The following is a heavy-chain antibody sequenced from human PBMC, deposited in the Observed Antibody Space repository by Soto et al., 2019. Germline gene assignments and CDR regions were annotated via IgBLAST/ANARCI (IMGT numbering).Heavy chain of an antibody. CDR1: GGSISSGGYY. CDR2: IYYSGST. Sequence: SETLSLTCTVSGGSISSGGYYWSWIRQHPGKGLEWIGYIYYSGSTYYNPSLKSRVTISVDTSKNQFSLKLSSVTAADTAVYYCARDIRYYDFWSGSIIGSSRFDPWGQGTLVTVSS. D-gene: IGHD3-3*01. J-gene: IGHJ5*02. V-gene: IGHV4-31*03. CDR3: ARDIRYYDFWSGSIIGSSRFDP.